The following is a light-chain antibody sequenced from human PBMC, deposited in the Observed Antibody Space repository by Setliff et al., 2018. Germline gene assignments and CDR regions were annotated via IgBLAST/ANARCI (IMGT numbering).Light chain of an antibody. CDR2: DVS. J-gene: IGLJ1*01. CDR3: SSYISSSTFV. Sequence: SALTQPASVSGSPGQSITISCTGTSSDVDGYNYVSWYQQHPGKAPKLMIYDVSKRPSGVSNRFSGSKSGNTASLTISGLQAEDEADYYCSSYISSSTFVFGTGTKVTVL. V-gene: IGLV2-14*01. CDR1: SSDVDGYNY.